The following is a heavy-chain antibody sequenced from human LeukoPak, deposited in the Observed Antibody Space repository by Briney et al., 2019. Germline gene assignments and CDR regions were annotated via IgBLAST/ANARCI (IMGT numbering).Heavy chain of an antibody. J-gene: IGHJ4*02. V-gene: IGHV4-61*02. D-gene: IGHD2-2*02. CDR3: ARDDCSSTSCYTW. CDR2: IYTSGST. Sequence: SETLSLTCTVSGGSISSGSYYWSWIRQPAGKGLEWIGRIYTSGSTNYNPSLKSRVTISVDTSKNQFSLKLSSVTAADTAVYYCARDDCSSTSCYTWWGQGTLVTVSS. CDR1: GGSISSGSYY.